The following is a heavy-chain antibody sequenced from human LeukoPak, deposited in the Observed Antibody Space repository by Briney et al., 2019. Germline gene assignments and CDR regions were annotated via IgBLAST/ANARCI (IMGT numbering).Heavy chain of an antibody. D-gene: IGHD2-2*01. CDR3: AGEGFGSTSS. J-gene: IGHJ5*02. Sequence: SETLSLTCAVYGGSFSGYYWSWIRQPPGKGLEWIGEINHSGSTNYNPSLKSRVTISVDTSKNQFSLKLSSVTAADTAVYYCAGEGFGSTSSWGQGTLVTVSS. CDR1: GGSFSGYY. V-gene: IGHV4-34*01. CDR2: INHSGST.